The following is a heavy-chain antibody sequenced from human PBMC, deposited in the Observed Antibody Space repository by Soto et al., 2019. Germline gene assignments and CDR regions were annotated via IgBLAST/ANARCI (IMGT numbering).Heavy chain of an antibody. J-gene: IGHJ5*02. CDR2: IYYSGST. D-gene: IGHD2-21*01. CDR3: ARLRIATNNYKWFDP. CDR1: GGSISSGGYY. Sequence: SETLSLTCTVSGGSISSGGYYWSWIRQHPGKGLEWIGYIYYSGSTYYNPSLKSRVTISVDTSKNQFSLKLSSVTAADTAVYYCARLRIATNNYKWFDPWGQRTLVTVSS. V-gene: IGHV4-31*03.